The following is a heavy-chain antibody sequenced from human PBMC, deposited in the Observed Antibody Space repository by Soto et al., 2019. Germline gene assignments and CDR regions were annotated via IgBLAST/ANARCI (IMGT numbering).Heavy chain of an antibody. CDR2: ISGSGGST. CDR1: GFTFSSYA. D-gene: IGHD3-22*01. J-gene: IGHJ5*02. V-gene: IGHV3-23*01. CDR3: AKDFSLDRISGYYNWFDP. Sequence: EVQLLESGGGLVQPGGSLRLSCAASGFTFSSYAMSWVRQAPGKGLEWVSAISGSGGSTYYADSVKGRFTISRDNYKNTLYLQMNSLRAEDTAVYYCAKDFSLDRISGYYNWFDPWGQGTLVTVSS.